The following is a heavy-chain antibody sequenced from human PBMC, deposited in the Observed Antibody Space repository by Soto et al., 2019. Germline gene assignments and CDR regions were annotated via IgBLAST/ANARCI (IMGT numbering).Heavy chain of an antibody. CDR3: ARDNRYSGSLGDAFDI. J-gene: IGHJ3*02. CDR1: GGSISSGGYY. V-gene: IGHV4-31*03. D-gene: IGHD1-26*01. Sequence: PSETLSLTCTVSGGSISSGGYYWSWIRQHPGKGLEWIGYIYYSGSTYYNPSLKSRVTISVDTSKNQFSLKLGSVTAADTAVYYCARDNRYSGSLGDAFDIWGQGTMVTVSS. CDR2: IYYSGST.